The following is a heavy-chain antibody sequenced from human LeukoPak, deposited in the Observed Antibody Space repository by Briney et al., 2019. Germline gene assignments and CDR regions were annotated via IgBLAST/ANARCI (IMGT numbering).Heavy chain of an antibody. CDR1: GGSISSSSYY. V-gene: IGHV4-39*07. CDR3: ARDVADYYGSGSYGPDAFDI. CDR2: IYYSGST. D-gene: IGHD3-10*01. J-gene: IGHJ3*02. Sequence: KPSETLSLTCTVSGGSISSSSYYWGRIRQPPGKGLEWIGSIYYSGSTYYNPSLKSRVTISVDTSKNQFSLKLSSVTAADTAVYYCARDVADYYGSGSYGPDAFDIWGQGTMVTVSS.